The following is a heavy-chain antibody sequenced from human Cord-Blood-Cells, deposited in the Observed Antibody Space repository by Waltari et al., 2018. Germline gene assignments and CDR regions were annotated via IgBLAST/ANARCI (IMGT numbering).Heavy chain of an antibody. CDR3: ARRGSSSYYFDY. Sequence: QLQLVESGGGVVPPGMSLRLSCAASGFPLGSYGMPGVPQAPGKGLEWVAVIWYEGINKYYADSVKGRFTISRDNSKNALYLQMNSLRAEDTAVYYCARRGSSSYYFDYWGQGTLVTVSS. CDR1: GFPLGSYG. D-gene: IGHD6-6*01. V-gene: IGHV3-33*01. CDR2: IWYEGINK. J-gene: IGHJ4*02.